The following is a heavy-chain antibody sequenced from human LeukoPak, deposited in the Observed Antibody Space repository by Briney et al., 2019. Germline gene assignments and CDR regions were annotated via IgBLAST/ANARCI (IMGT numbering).Heavy chain of an antibody. V-gene: IGHV4-39*01. J-gene: IGHJ3*02. CDR3: ARHARREALRHSAFDI. Sequence: SETLSLTCTVSGGSIRSTSYYWRWLRQPPGKGLEWIGSVYYSGTTYYNPSFRSRLTMSVDTSNNQFSLKLSSVTAADTAMYYCARHARREALRHSAFDIWGQGTMDTVSS. CDR1: GGSIRSTSYY. CDR2: VYYSGTT. D-gene: IGHD3-3*01.